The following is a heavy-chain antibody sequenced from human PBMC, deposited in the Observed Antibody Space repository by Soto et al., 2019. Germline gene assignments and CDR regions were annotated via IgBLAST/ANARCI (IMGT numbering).Heavy chain of an antibody. CDR3: ARVGPWVPYYYDSSPYTFENWFDP. CDR1: GYTFTNYY. V-gene: IGHV1-46*01. J-gene: IGHJ5*02. Sequence: SVKVSCKASGYTFTNYYIHWVRQAPGQGPEWLGMIRPSDGSTTYAQKFQGRISMTRDTSTSTVRMELRSLRSDGTAVYYCARVGPWVPYYYDSSPYTFENWFDPWGQGTLVTVSS. CDR2: IRPSDGST. D-gene: IGHD3-22*01.